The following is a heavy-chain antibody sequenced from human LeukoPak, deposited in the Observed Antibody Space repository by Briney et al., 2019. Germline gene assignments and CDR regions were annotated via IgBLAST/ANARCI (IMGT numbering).Heavy chain of an antibody. J-gene: IGHJ5*02. CDR3: AKDSPTWAPFDP. Sequence: AGVTLRLYCSASSFTYSSIDMSWVRQAPGKGLEWVSAISGSGGSTYYADSVKGRFTISRDNPKITLYLQMNSLRAGDTAVYYCAKDSPTWAPFDPWGQGTLVTVSS. CDR2: ISGSGGST. D-gene: IGHD7-27*01. V-gene: IGHV3-23*01. CDR1: SFTYSSID.